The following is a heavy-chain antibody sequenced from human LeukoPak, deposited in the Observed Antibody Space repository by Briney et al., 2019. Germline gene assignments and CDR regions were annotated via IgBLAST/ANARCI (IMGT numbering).Heavy chain of an antibody. CDR2: ISWNSGSI. CDR1: GFTFDDYA. J-gene: IGHJ4*02. Sequence: PGGSLRLSCAASGFTFDDYAMHWVRQAPGKGLEWVSGISWNSGSIGYADSVKGRFTISRDNAKNSLYLQMNSLRAEDTAVYYCAKARGVTDYGGNSHFDYWGQGTLVTVSS. CDR3: AKARGVTDYGGNSHFDY. D-gene: IGHD4-23*01. V-gene: IGHV3-9*01.